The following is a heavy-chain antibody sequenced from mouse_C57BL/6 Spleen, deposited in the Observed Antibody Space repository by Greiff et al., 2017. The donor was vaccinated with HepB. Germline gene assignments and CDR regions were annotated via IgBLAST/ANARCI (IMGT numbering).Heavy chain of an antibody. J-gene: IGHJ3*01. CDR2: ISSGGSYT. CDR3: ARPLYDYDGFAY. Sequence: DVKLVESGGDLVKPGGSLKLSCAASGFTFSSYGMSWVRQTPDKRLEWVATISSGGSYTYYPDSVKGRFTISRDNAKNTLYLQMSSLKSEDTAMYYCARPLYDYDGFAYWGQGTLVTVSA. V-gene: IGHV5-6*02. D-gene: IGHD2-4*01. CDR1: GFTFSSYG.